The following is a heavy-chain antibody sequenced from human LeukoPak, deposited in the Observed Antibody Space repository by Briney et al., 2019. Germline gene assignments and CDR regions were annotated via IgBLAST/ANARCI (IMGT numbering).Heavy chain of an antibody. V-gene: IGHV4-34*01. CDR1: GGSFSGYY. CDR2: INHSGST. J-gene: IGHJ4*02. CDR3: ARGKWELPRL. Sequence: SETLSLTCAVYGGSFSGYYWSWIRQPPGKGLEWIGEINHSGSTNYNPSLKSRVTISVDTSKNQFSLKLSSVTAADTAVYYCARGKWELPRLWGQGTLVTVSS. D-gene: IGHD1-26*01.